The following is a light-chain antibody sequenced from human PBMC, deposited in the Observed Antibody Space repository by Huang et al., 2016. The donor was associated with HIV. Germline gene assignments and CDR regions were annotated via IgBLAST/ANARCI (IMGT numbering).Light chain of an antibody. CDR1: QDIKNY. CDR3: QRYDSVPRT. J-gene: IGKJ1*01. CDR2: AAS. Sequence: DIQMTQYPSSLSASVGDRVTITCRASQDIKNYLAWYQQKGGQVPKLLIYAASSLQAGVPSRFSGRGSGTEFTLSIISLQPEDVAIYYCQRYDSVPRTFGQGTKVDIK. V-gene: IGKV1-27*01.